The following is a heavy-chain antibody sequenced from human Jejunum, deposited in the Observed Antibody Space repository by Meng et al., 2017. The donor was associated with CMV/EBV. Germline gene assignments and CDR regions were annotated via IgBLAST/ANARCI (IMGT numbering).Heavy chain of an antibody. V-gene: IGHV6-1*01. CDR3: SRNEFERMIHWFDP. CDR1: VPSKSAA. CDR2: IYYRSQWYS. Sequence: VPSKSAAWKWIRQSPSRGLEWLGRIYYRSQWYSDYAVSVRGRISINPDTSRNQFSLHLSSVTPEDTAIYYCSRNEFERMIHWFDPWGQGTLVTVSS. D-gene: IGHD3-22*01. J-gene: IGHJ5*02.